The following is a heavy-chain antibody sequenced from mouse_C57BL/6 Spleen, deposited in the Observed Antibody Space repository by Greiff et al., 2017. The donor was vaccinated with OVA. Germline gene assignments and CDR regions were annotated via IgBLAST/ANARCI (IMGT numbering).Heavy chain of an antibody. V-gene: IGHV2-2*01. CDR3: ARAYGSTLYYAMDD. J-gene: IGHJ4*01. CDR2: LWSGGST. Sequence: QVQLQQSGPGLVQPSQSLSITCTVSGFSFTRYGVHWVRQSPGKGLEWLGVLWSGGSTDYNAAFISRLRNRKENSKRQVFMKMNRLQADDTAIYYCARAYGSTLYYAMDDWGQGTSVTVSS. CDR1: GFSFTRYG. D-gene: IGHD1-1*01.